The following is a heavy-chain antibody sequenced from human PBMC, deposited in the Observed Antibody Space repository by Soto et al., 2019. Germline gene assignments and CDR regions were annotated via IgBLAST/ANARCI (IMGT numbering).Heavy chain of an antibody. CDR1: GFTFSSYA. CDR2: ISYDGSNK. CDR3: ARDKEGRRTAAAGIGVGAFDI. D-gene: IGHD6-13*01. Sequence: GGSLRLSCAASGFTFSSYAMHWVRQAPGKGLEWVAVISYDGSNKYYADSVKGRFTISRDNSKNTLYLQMNSLRAEDTAVYYCARDKEGRRTAAAGIGVGAFDIWGQGTMVTVSS. V-gene: IGHV3-30-3*01. J-gene: IGHJ3*02.